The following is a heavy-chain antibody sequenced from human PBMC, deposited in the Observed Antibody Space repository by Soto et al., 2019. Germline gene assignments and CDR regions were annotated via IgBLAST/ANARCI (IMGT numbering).Heavy chain of an antibody. CDR2: ISSSSGTI. V-gene: IGHV3-48*01. D-gene: IGHD3-22*01. J-gene: IGHJ4*02. Sequence: PGGSLRLSCAASRLTFSSYSMNWVRQAPGKGLEWVSYISSSSGTIYYADSVKGRFTISRDNAKNSLYLQMNSLRAEDTAVYYCARDYAYDSNGYYHDYWGQGTLVTV. CDR3: ARDYAYDSNGYYHDY. CDR1: RLTFSSYS.